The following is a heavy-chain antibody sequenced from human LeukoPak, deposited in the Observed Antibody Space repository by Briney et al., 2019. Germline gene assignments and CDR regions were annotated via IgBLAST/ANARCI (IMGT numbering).Heavy chain of an antibody. CDR1: GYTFTSYD. V-gene: IGHV1-8*01. D-gene: IGHD3-22*01. CDR3: ARAAYDSISGWDDAFDI. CDR2: MNPNSGNT. J-gene: IGHJ3*02. Sequence: ASVKVFCKASGYTFTSYDINWVRQATGQGLEWMGWMNPNSGNTGYAQKFQGRVTMTRNTSISTAYMELSSLRSEDTAVYYCARAAYDSISGWDDAFDIWGQGTMVTVSS.